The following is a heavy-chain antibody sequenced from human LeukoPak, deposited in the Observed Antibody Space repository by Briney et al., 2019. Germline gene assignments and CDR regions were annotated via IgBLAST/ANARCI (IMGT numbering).Heavy chain of an antibody. CDR1: GLSVSSNF. D-gene: IGHD5-18*01. J-gene: IGHJ4*02. V-gene: IGHV3-53*01. CDR2: IYGGGST. Sequence: GGSLRLSCAATGLSVSSNFMSWVRQAPGKGLEWVSVIYGGGSTYYADSVKGRFTISRDNSKNTLYLQMNSLRAEDTAVYYCASSDGDTAMAHPPSYYWGQGTLVTVSS. CDR3: ASSDGDTAMAHPPSYY.